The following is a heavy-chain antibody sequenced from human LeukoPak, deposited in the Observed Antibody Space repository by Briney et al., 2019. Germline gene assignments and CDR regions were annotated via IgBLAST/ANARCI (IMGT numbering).Heavy chain of an antibody. V-gene: IGHV3-30*04. CDR3: AAPFVDTAMARPSRGEY. CDR1: GFTFSSYA. J-gene: IGHJ4*02. Sequence: GGSLRLSCAASGFTFSSYAMHWVRQAPGKGLEWVAVISYDGSNKYYADSVKGRFTISRDNSKNTLYLQMNSLRAEDTAVYYCAAPFVDTAMARPSRGEYWGQGTLVTVSS. CDR2: ISYDGSNK. D-gene: IGHD5-18*01.